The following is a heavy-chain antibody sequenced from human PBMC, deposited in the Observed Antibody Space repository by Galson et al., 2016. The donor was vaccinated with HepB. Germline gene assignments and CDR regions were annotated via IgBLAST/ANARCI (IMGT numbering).Heavy chain of an antibody. CDR1: GFTFSKAW. D-gene: IGHD3-22*01. CDR3: ARSGTYYIFDF. J-gene: IGHJ4*02. Sequence: LRLSCAASGFTFSKAWMTWIRQPPGKGLEWIGYFYGSGRTDYNPSLKSRVTLSVDTSKNQFSLKLSSMTAADTAVYYCARSGTYYIFDFWGQGTLVTVSS. CDR2: FYGSGRT. V-gene: IGHV4-59*01.